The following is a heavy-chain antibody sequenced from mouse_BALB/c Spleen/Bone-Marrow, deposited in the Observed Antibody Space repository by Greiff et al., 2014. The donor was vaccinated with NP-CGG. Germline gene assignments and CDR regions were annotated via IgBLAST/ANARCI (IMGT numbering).Heavy chain of an antibody. CDR1: GYPFSSYW. J-gene: IGHJ2*01. CDR2: IYPGDGET. CDR3: ARKYGDY. D-gene: IGHD2-10*02. V-gene: IGHV1-80*01. Sequence: VKLVESRAELVRPGSSVKISCKASGYPFSSYWMSWVKQRPGQGLEWIGQIYPGDGETNYNGKFKGNATLTADKSSSTAYMQLISLTSEDSAVYFCARKYGDYWGQGTTLTVSS.